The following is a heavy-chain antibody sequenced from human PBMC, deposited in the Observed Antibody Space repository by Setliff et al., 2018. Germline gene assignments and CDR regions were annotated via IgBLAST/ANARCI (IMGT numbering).Heavy chain of an antibody. CDR1: GASVSNVNYY. CDR2: IYYSGKT. Sequence: PSETLSLTCSVSGASVSNVNYYWGWIRQPPGKGLEWVASIYYSGKTYSNPSFKSRVTMSLDKSKNQFYLKLASVTAADTALYYCARIGHFDFWRGFGVGAFDLWGHGSVVTVSS. D-gene: IGHD3-3*01. CDR3: ARIGHFDFWRGFGVGAFDL. J-gene: IGHJ3*01. V-gene: IGHV4-39*01.